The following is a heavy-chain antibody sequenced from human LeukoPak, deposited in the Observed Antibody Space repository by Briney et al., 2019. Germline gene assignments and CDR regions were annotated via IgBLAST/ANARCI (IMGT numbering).Heavy chain of an antibody. J-gene: IGHJ5*02. V-gene: IGHV1-69*05. CDR1: GGTFSSYA. CDR2: IIPIFGTA. D-gene: IGHD2-15*01. Sequence: ASVKVSCKASGGTFSSYAISWVRQAPGQGLEWMGGIIPIFGTANYAQKLQGRVTMTTDTSTSTAYMELRSLRSDDTAVYYCARGDNSDLNWFDPWGQGTLVTVSS. CDR3: ARGDNSDLNWFDP.